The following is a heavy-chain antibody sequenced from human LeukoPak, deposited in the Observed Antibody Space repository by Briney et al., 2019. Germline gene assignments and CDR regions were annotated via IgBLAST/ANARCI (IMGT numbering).Heavy chain of an antibody. Sequence: HPGGSLRFSCAASGFTVSSNYMSWVRQAPGKGLEWVSVIYSGGSTYYADSVKGRFTISRDNSKNTLYLQMNSLRAEDTAVYYCARDGDYYDSSGDYYYYGMDVWGQGTTVTVSS. D-gene: IGHD3-22*01. CDR1: GFTVSSNY. J-gene: IGHJ6*02. CDR2: IYSGGST. V-gene: IGHV3-66*01. CDR3: ARDGDYYDSSGDYYYYGMDV.